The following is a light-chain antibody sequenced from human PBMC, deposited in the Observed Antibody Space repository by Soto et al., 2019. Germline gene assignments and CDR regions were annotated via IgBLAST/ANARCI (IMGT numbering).Light chain of an antibody. V-gene: IGLV2-8*02. Sequence: QSALTQPPSASRSPGQSVTISCTGTSSDVGAYKYVSRYQQYPGKAPKLIIYEVSKRPSGVPDRFSGSKSGNTASLTVSGLQAEDEADYYCTSYVGSDIWVFGGGTKLTVL. CDR2: EVS. CDR1: SSDVGAYKY. CDR3: TSYVGSDIWV. J-gene: IGLJ3*02.